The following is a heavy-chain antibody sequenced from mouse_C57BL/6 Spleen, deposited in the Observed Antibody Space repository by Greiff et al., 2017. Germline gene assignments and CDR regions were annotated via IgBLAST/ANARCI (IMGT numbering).Heavy chain of an antibody. CDR3: AMAHYYGSSPYWYFDV. Sequence: EVMLVESGGGLVKPGGSLKLSCAASGFTFSDYGMHWVRQAPEKGLEWVAYISSGSSTIYYADTVKGRFTISRDNAKNTLFLQMTRLRSEDTAMYYCAMAHYYGSSPYWYFDVWGTGTTVTVSS. D-gene: IGHD1-1*01. CDR1: GFTFSDYG. CDR2: ISSGSSTI. J-gene: IGHJ1*03. V-gene: IGHV5-17*01.